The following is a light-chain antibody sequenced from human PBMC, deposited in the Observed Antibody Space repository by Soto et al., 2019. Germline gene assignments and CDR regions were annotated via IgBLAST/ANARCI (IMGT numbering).Light chain of an antibody. CDR2: DVG. V-gene: IGLV2-14*01. CDR3: SSYTSSSTRGHVV. CDR1: SSDVGGYNY. J-gene: IGLJ2*01. Sequence: QSALTQPASVSGSPGRSITISCTGTSSDVGGYNYVSWYQQHPGKAPKLMIYDVGNRPSGVSNRFSGSKSGNTASLTISGLQAEDEADYYCSSYTSSSTRGHVVFGGGTKLTVL.